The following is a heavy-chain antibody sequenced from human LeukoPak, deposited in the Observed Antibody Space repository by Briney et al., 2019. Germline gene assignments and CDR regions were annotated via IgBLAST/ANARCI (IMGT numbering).Heavy chain of an antibody. Sequence: PGGSLRLSCAASGFSFSDYWMSWVRQSPEKGLEWVANIKEDGSARYYVDSVKGRFAISRDNAKNSLYLQMTSLRAEDTAMYYCARDPRDDHNSLDSWGQGTQVTVSS. J-gene: IGHJ5*01. CDR2: IKEDGSAR. CDR1: GFSFSDYW. CDR3: ARDPRDDHNSLDS. V-gene: IGHV3-7*03.